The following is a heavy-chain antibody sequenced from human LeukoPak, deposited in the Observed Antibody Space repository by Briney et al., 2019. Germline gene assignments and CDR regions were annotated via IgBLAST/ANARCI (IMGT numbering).Heavy chain of an antibody. CDR2: VHHSGTS. Sequence: SETLSLTCTVSGGSITSSHWSWVRRSPGKGLEWIGYVHHSGTSSCNPSLESRVTISLDTSKSQFSLTLESVTAADTAFYYCAGAEIHTWGQGTLVTVSS. V-gene: IGHV4-59*01. CDR1: GGSITSSH. J-gene: IGHJ5*02. D-gene: IGHD5-24*01. CDR3: AGAEIHT.